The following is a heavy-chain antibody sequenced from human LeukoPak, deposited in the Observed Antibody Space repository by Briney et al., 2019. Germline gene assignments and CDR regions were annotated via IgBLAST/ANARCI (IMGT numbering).Heavy chain of an antibody. D-gene: IGHD6-13*01. V-gene: IGHV3-23*01. CDR2: ISDSGGST. J-gene: IGHJ4*02. Sequence: SGGSLRLSCAASGFTFSSYAVSWVRQAPGKGLAWVSAISDSGGSTQYADSVRGRFTISRDNSKNTLYLQTNSLRAEDTAVYYCAKGSSNWRDYYYFDYWGQGTLVTVSS. CDR3: AKGSSNWRDYYYFDY. CDR1: GFTFSSYA.